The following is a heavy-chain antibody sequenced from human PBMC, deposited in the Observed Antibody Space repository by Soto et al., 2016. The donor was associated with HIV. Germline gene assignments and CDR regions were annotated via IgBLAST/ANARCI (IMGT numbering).Heavy chain of an antibody. D-gene: IGHD3-3*02. J-gene: IGHJ4*02. V-gene: IGHV3-74*01. CDR1: GFTFSNSW. Sequence: EVQLVESGGGLVQPGGSLRLSCAASGFTFSNSWMHWVRQAPGKGLVWVSRVNNDGSSTAYVDSVKGRFTISRDNAKNTLYLQMNSLRAEDTGVYYCARGLSDWGQGTLVTVSS. CDR2: VNNDGSST. CDR3: ARGLSD.